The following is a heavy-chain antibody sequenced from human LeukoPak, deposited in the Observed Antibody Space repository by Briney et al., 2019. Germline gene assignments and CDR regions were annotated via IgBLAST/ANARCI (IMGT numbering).Heavy chain of an antibody. Sequence: PSETLSLTCTVSGGSISSSSYYWGWIRQPPGKGLEWIGSIYHSGSTYYNPSLKSRVTIAVETSKNQFSLQLNSVTPEDTAVYYCARSWDSSSSNGFDPWGQGTLVTVSS. D-gene: IGHD6-6*01. V-gene: IGHV4-39*07. CDR2: IYHSGST. CDR3: ARSWDSSSSNGFDP. CDR1: GGSISSSSYY. J-gene: IGHJ5*02.